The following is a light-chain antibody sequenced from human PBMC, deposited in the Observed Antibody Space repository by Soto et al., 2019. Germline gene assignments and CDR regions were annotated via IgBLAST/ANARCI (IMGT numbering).Light chain of an antibody. CDR2: GAS. Sequence: EIVMTQSPATLSVWPLGSGRLGCMASPSVSGNYLAWYQQNPGQAPRLLIYGASSRATGIPDRFSGSGSGTDFTLTISRLEPEDFAVYYCLHYGGSHRTFGQGTKVDIK. J-gene: IGKJ1*01. CDR3: LHYGGSHRT. V-gene: IGKV3-20*01. CDR1: PSVSGNY.